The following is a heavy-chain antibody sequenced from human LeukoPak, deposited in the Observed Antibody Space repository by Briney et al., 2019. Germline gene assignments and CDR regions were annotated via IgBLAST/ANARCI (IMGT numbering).Heavy chain of an antibody. J-gene: IGHJ6*03. V-gene: IGHV3-23*01. CDR2: ISGRGGST. Sequence: GGSLRLSCAASGFTFSSYAMSWVRQAPGKGLEWVSAISGRGGSTYYADSVKGRFTISRDNSKNTLYLQMNSLRAEDTAVYYCAKRRADYYYMDVWGKGTTVTVSS. CDR3: AKRRADYYYMDV. CDR1: GFTFSSYA.